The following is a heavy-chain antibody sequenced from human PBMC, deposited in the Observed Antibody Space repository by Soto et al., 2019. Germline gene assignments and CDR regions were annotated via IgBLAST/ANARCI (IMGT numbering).Heavy chain of an antibody. D-gene: IGHD6-13*01. CDR2: IYFAGTT. V-gene: IGHV4-59*08. CDR1: GGSITPYY. CDR3: GRAHRDLQQLVHYYYSMDV. J-gene: IGHJ6*02. Sequence: SETLSLTCSVSGGSITPYYWSWIRQAPGKGLEWIGYIYFAGTTTYNPSLKSRVTMSVDTSENQFSLKLTSVTAADTAVYYCGRAHRDLQQLVHYYYSMDVWGQGTTVTVSS.